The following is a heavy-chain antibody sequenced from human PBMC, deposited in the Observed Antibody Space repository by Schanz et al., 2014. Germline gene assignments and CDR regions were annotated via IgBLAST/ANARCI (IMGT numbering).Heavy chain of an antibody. CDR1: TFTFDHYA. Sequence: EVQLLESGGGLVQPGGSLRLSCSASTFTFDHYAMTWVRQAPGKGLEWVSSINTGGDSTYYADSVKGRFTISRDNSRDTVYLQMNSLRADDTAMYYCARWFLIRGVILDSWGQGTLVSVSP. CDR2: INTGGDST. J-gene: IGHJ4*02. CDR3: ARWFLIRGVILDS. D-gene: IGHD3-10*01. V-gene: IGHV3-23*01.